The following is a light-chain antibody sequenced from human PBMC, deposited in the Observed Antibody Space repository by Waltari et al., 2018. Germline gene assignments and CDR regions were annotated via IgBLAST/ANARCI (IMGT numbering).Light chain of an antibody. CDR3: QHHATPPYT. CDR2: GAS. Sequence: EIALRQSPDTLSLSPGDRATLSCRASQGVISSSLVWFQQKPGQALRLLIHGASTRATGIPDRFSGSGSGADFTLTISRLEPEDFAVYYCQHHATPPYTFGQGTKLEIK. V-gene: IGKV3-20*01. J-gene: IGKJ2*01. CDR1: QGVISSS.